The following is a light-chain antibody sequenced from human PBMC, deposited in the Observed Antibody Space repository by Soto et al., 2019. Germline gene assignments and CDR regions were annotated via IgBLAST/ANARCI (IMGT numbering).Light chain of an antibody. Sequence: EMVLTQFPGSLSVSPGETITLSCRASQSLSSNYLAWYQQKPGQAPRLLIYGSSYRATGIPDRFSGSASGTDFTLTITRLEPEDFAIFYCQQYGSSPWTFGQGTKLEIK. CDR2: GSS. V-gene: IGKV3-20*01. J-gene: IGKJ1*01. CDR1: QSLSSNY. CDR3: QQYGSSPWT.